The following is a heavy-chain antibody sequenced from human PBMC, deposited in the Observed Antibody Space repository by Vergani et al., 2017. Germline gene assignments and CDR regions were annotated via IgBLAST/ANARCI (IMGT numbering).Heavy chain of an antibody. CDR3: ARDGGEYDKDALDV. J-gene: IGHJ3*01. D-gene: IGHD2-21*01. V-gene: IGHV4-61*02. CDR1: GVSFSTGGQS. CDR2: VYTSGAT. Sequence: QVQLQESGPGLVQPSQTLSLTCTVSGVSFSTGGQSWTRLRQSAGKGLEWIGRVYTSGATNYNPSLRSRAIMSVDASKKQLSLKLTSVTAADTAVYYCARDGGEYDKDALDVWGQGTKVTVTS.